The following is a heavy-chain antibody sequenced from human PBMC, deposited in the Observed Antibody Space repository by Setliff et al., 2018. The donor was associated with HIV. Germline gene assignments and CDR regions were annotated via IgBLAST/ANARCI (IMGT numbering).Heavy chain of an antibody. D-gene: IGHD3-10*01. CDR3: ASDGSWGSGFDH. CDR1: GYTFTSYA. Sequence: GASVKVSCKASGYTFTSYAIHWVRQAPGQRLEWLGWINTGQGNTKYSQEFQGRVTTTRDTSATTAYMELSSLRSEDMAVYYCASDGSWGSGFDHWGQGTQVTVSS. J-gene: IGHJ4*02. V-gene: IGHV1-3*03. CDR2: INTGQGNT.